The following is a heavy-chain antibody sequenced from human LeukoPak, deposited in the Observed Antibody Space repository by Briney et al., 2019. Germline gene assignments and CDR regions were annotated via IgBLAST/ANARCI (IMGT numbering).Heavy chain of an antibody. D-gene: IGHD1-26*01. Sequence: GASVKVSCKASGYTFTGYYMHWVRQAPGQGLEWMGWINPNSGGTNYAQKFQGRVTMTRDTSISTAYMELSRLRSDDTAVYYCATTTRFIVGADRSWYFDLWGRGTLVTVSS. V-gene: IGHV1-2*02. CDR2: INPNSGGT. CDR3: ATTTRFIVGADRSWYFDL. J-gene: IGHJ2*01. CDR1: GYTFTGYY.